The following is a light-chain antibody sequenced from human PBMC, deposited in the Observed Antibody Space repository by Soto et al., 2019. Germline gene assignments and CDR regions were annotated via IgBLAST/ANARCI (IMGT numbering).Light chain of an antibody. V-gene: IGKV1-5*03. CDR1: QSIGSW. CDR2: KAT. Sequence: DIQMTQSPSTLSASVGDGVTITCRASQSIGSWMAWYQQKPGKAPKLLIYKATNLQSGVPSRFNGSGSGTDFSLTISSLQPVDSATYFCQQYNDFQYTFGPGTKLEI. CDR3: QQYNDFQYT. J-gene: IGKJ2*01.